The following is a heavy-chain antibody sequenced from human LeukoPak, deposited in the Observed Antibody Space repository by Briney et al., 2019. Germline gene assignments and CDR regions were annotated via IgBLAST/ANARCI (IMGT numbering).Heavy chain of an antibody. D-gene: IGHD3-16*01. V-gene: IGHV3-23*01. CDR2: IGGGDVEI. Sequence: GGSLRLSCAMSGFTFTNNAMTWVRQAPGKGLEWVSTIGGGDVEIHYADSVKGRFTISRDNAKNSLYLQMNSLRAEDTALYYCARRTYVDYWGQGTLVTVSS. CDR1: GFTFTNNA. J-gene: IGHJ4*02. CDR3: ARRTYVDY.